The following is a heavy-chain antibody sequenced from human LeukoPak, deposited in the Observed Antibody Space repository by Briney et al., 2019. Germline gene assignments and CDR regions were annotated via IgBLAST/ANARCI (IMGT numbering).Heavy chain of an antibody. CDR2: IYSGGST. Sequence: PGGSLRLSCAASGFTVSSNYMSWVRQAPGKGLEWLSLIYSGGSTYYADSVKGRFTISRDNSKNTLYLQMNSLRAEDTAVYYCARGYYDSSGEFDYWGQGTLVTVSS. D-gene: IGHD3-22*01. J-gene: IGHJ4*02. CDR1: GFTVSSNY. CDR3: ARGYYDSSGEFDY. V-gene: IGHV3-66*01.